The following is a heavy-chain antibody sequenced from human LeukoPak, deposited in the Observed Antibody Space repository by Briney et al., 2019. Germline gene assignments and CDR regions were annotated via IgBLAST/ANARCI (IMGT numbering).Heavy chain of an antibody. J-gene: IGHJ4*02. CDR3: ARGRSGSSSWADFDY. CDR2: INHSGST. CDR1: GGSFSGHY. Sequence: SETLSLTCAVYGGSFSGHYWSWIRQPPGKGLEWIGEINHSGSTNYNPSLKSRVTISVDTSKNQFSLKLSSVTAADTAVYYCARGRSGSSSWADFDYWGQGTLVTVSS. D-gene: IGHD6-13*01. V-gene: IGHV4-34*01.